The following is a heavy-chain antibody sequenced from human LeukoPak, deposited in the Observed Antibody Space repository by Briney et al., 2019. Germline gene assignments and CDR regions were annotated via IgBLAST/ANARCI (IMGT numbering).Heavy chain of an antibody. CDR1: GGSISSGSYY. D-gene: IGHD2-2*01. J-gene: IGHJ6*03. CDR3: AREVVVPAAITYYYYYYMDV. CDR2: IYYSGST. Sequence: PSETLSLTCTVSGGSISSGSYYWSWIRQPPGKGLEWIGYIYYSGSTNYNPSLKSRVTISVDTSKNQFSLKLSSVTAADTAVYYCAREVVVPAAITYYYYYYMDVWGKGTTVTISS. V-gene: IGHV4-61*01.